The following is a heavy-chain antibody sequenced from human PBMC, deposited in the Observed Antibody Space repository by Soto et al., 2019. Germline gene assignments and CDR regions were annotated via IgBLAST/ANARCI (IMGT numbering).Heavy chain of an antibody. J-gene: IGHJ4*02. CDR1: GFTFSSYA. D-gene: IGHD6-13*01. Sequence: PGGSLRLSCAASGFTFSSYAMHWVRQAPGKGLEWVAVISYDGSNKYYADSVKGRFTISRDNFKNTLYLQMNSLRAEDTAVYYCARLGGRYSSSWYLDYWGQGTLVTVSS. CDR3: ARLGGRYSSSWYLDY. V-gene: IGHV3-30-3*01. CDR2: ISYDGSNK.